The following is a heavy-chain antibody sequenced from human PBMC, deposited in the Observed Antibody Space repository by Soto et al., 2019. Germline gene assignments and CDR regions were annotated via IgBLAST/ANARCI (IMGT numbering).Heavy chain of an antibody. D-gene: IGHD1-1*01. CDR3: ASGHDAYKVRY. CDR2: IYYTGNT. J-gene: IGHJ4*02. CDR1: GGPISRGVPGPY. V-gene: IGHV4-31*03. Sequence: QVQLQGSGPGLGSPSQTLSLTCTVSGGPISRGVPGPYWTWIRQLPGKGLEWIGYIYYTGNTYYNPSLKSRPTISIDTSENQFSLKLTSVTAADTAVYFCASGHDAYKVRYWGQGTLVTVSS.